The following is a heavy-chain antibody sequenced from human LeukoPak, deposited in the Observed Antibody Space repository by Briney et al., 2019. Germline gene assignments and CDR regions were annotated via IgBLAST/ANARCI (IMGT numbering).Heavy chain of an antibody. J-gene: IGHJ5*02. CDR3: ARGGTTVAGTFWFDP. D-gene: IGHD6-19*01. CDR1: GGSISSGNW. Sequence: PSETLSLTCAVSGGSISSGNWWSWVRQPPGKGLEWIGEIYHTGSSNYNSSLKSRVTISVDKSKRQFSLKLSSVTAADTAVYYCARGGTTVAGTFWFDPWGQGTLVTVSS. V-gene: IGHV4-4*02. CDR2: IYHTGSS.